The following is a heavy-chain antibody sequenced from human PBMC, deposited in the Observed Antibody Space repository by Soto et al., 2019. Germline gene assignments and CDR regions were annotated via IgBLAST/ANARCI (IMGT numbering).Heavy chain of an antibody. J-gene: IGHJ5*02. Sequence: PWGSLRLSCVAAGFTFMDYAMHLFRRIPFKWLEWVAVISSSGDRQQYAESVKGRFTISRDNSQNTLYLQVSSLTSDDSAVFHCARTPAAMITDRYNWFDAWGPGTQVTVSS. CDR1: GFTFMDYA. D-gene: IGHD3-16*01. V-gene: IGHV3-30-3*01. CDR3: ARTPAAMITDRYNWFDA. CDR2: ISSSGDRQ.